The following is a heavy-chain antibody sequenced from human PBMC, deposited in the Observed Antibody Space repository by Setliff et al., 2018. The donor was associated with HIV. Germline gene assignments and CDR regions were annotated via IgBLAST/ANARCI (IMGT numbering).Heavy chain of an antibody. CDR2: IKSDGSDA. CDR1: GFTFRSHW. D-gene: IGHD5-18*01. J-gene: IGHJ4*02. V-gene: IGHV3-74*01. Sequence: PGGSLRLSCAASGFTFRSHWMHWVRQTPGKGLVWVARIKSDGSDADYADSVKGRFTISRDNAKNTLSLQANSLTIEDTAVYYCARDTAYSFDYWGQGTLVTVSS. CDR3: ARDTAYSFDY.